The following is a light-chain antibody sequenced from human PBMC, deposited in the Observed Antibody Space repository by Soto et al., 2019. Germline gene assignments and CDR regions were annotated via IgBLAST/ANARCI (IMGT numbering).Light chain of an antibody. CDR1: SGHSSYA. V-gene: IGLV4-69*01. Sequence: QLVLTQSPSASASLGASVTLTCTLSSGHSSYAIAWHQQQPEKGPRYLMKLNSDGSHSTGDGIPDRFSGSSSGAERYLTISGLQAEDEADYYCQTWGTGALWVFGGGTKLTVL. CDR3: QTWGTGALWV. J-gene: IGLJ3*02. CDR2: LNSDGSH.